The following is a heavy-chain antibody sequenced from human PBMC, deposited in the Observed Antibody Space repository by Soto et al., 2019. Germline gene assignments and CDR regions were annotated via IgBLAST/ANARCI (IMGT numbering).Heavy chain of an antibody. CDR2: ISAYNGNT. J-gene: IGHJ6*02. CDR3: ATVSNSSGSYYYHYGMDV. CDR1: GYTFTSYG. Sequence: GASVKVSCKASGYTFTSYGISWVRQAPGQGLEWMGWISAYNGNTNYAQKLQGRVTMTTDTSTSTAYMELRSLRSEDTAVYYCATVSNSSGSYYYHYGMDVWGQGTTVTVSS. V-gene: IGHV1-18*04. D-gene: IGHD1-26*01.